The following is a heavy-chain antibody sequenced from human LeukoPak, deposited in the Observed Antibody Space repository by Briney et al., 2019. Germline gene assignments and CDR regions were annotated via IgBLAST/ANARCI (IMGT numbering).Heavy chain of an antibody. CDR2: IYDSGST. Sequence: SETLSLTCTVSGGSIRSSYYYWGWIRQPPGKGLEWIGSIYDSGSTYYNPSLKSRVTISVDTSKNQFSLKLSSVTAADTAVYYCARGLRSSWYWDYWGQGTLVTVSS. D-gene: IGHD6-13*01. CDR1: GGSIRSSYYY. V-gene: IGHV4-39*07. CDR3: ARGLRSSWYWDY. J-gene: IGHJ4*02.